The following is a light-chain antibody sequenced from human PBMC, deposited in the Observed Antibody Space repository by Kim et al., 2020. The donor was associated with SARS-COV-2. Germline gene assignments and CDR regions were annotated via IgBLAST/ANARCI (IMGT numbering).Light chain of an antibody. Sequence: QSITISCPGTSSDVGGYNYVSWYQQPLGKAPKLMIYNVSNRPSGVSNRFSGSKSGNTASLTISGLQAEDEADYYCSSYPSSSTPYVFGTGTKVTVL. CDR1: SSDVGGYNY. V-gene: IGLV2-14*03. J-gene: IGLJ1*01. CDR2: NVS. CDR3: SSYPSSSTPYV.